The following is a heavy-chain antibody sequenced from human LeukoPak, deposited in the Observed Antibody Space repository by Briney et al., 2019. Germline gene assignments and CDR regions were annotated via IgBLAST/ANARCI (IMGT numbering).Heavy chain of an antibody. CDR1: GGSFSGYY. Sequence: SETLSLTCAVYGGSFSGYYWSWLRQPPGEGLEWIGDINHSGSTNYNPSLKSRVTISVDTSKNQFSLKLSSVTAADTAVYYCASSRSYYFDYWGQGTLVTVSS. J-gene: IGHJ4*02. CDR3: ASSRSYYFDY. V-gene: IGHV4-34*01. D-gene: IGHD6-6*01. CDR2: INHSGST.